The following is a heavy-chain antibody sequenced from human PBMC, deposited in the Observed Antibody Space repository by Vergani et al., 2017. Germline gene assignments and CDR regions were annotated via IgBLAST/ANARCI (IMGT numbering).Heavy chain of an antibody. Sequence: DVHLAESGGGFFQPGGSLRLSCSASGFSFNSYWMHWVRQVPGKGLLWVSRIKSDGSITAYADSVKGRFTISRDNAQNTLYLQMNSLRVEDTAVYYCAKDLGGCNSISCSYYMDVWVKGTKVTV. J-gene: IGHJ6*03. CDR2: IKSDGSIT. V-gene: IGHV3-74*03. D-gene: IGHD2/OR15-2a*01. CDR1: GFSFNSYW. CDR3: AKDLGGCNSISCSYYMDV.